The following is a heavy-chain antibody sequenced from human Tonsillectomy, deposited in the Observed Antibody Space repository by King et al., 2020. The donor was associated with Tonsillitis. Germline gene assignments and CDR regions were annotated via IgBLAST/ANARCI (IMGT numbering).Heavy chain of an antibody. CDR3: AREGHGGNPHRDH. V-gene: IGHV4-59*01. Sequence: QLQESGPGLVKPSETLSLTCTVSGASITNNNWNWIRQPPGKGLEWIGYMYYSGNTKYNPSLKSRVTISVDTSKNQFSLKLSSVTAADTAVYYCAREGHGGNPHRDHWGQGTLVTVSS. D-gene: IGHD4-23*01. CDR1: GASITNNN. CDR2: MYYSGNT. J-gene: IGHJ4*02.